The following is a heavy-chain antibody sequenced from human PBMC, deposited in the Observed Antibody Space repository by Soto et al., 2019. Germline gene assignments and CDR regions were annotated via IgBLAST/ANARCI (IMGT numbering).Heavy chain of an antibody. CDR3: ARDPTTVTLGYYYGMDV. V-gene: IGHV1-2*02. CDR1: GYTFTDYY. D-gene: IGHD4-17*01. CDR2: INPNSGGT. Sequence: ASVKVSCKASGYTFTDYYLHWVRQAPGQGLEWMGWINPNSGGTNYGQKFQGRVTMTGDTSISTAYMELSRLRSDDTAVYFCARDPTTVTLGYYYGMDVWGQGTTVTVSS. J-gene: IGHJ6*02.